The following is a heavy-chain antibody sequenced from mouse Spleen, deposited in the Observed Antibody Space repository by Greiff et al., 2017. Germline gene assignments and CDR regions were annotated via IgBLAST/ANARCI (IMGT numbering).Heavy chain of an antibody. CDR1: GYSITSDY. V-gene: IGHV3-8*01. Sequence: VQLKESGPGLAKPSQTLSLTCSVTGYSITSDYWHWIRRFPGNKLEYMGYINSIGGTYYNPSLESRISITRDTSKNQFYLQLLSVTTEDTATYYCARYRDWGSFDYWGQGTTLTVSS. CDR3: ARYRDWGSFDY. D-gene: IGHD4-1*01. J-gene: IGHJ2*01. CDR2: INSIGGT.